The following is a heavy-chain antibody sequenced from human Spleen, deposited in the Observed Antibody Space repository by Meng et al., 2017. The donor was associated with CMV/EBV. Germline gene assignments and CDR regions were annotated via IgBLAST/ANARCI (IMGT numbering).Heavy chain of an antibody. CDR2: IIPIFGTA. Sequence: SVKVSCKASGGTFSSYAISWVRQAPGQGLEWMGGIIPIFGTANYAQKFQGRVTITTDESTSTAYMELSSLRSEDAAVYYCASTPYCSSTSCYYVYWGQGILVTVSS. V-gene: IGHV1-69*05. CDR1: GGTFSSYA. CDR3: ASTPYCSSTSCYYVY. D-gene: IGHD2-2*01. J-gene: IGHJ4*02.